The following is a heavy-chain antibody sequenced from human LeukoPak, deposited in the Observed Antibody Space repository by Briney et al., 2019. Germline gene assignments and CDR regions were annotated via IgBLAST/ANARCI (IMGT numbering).Heavy chain of an antibody. J-gene: IGHJ4*02. D-gene: IGHD4-17*01. CDR3: ARESDDYGDYDGY. V-gene: IGHV3-7*03. Sequence: GGSLRLSCAASGFTFSSYWMSWVRQAPGKGLEWVANIKQDGSEKCYVDSVKGRFTISRDNAKNSLYLQMNSLRAEDTAVYYCARESDDYGDYDGYWGQGTLVTVSS. CDR1: GFTFSSYW. CDR2: IKQDGSEK.